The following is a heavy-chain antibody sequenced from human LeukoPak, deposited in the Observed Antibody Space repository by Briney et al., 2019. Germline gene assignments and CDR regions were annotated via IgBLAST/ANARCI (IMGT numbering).Heavy chain of an antibody. J-gene: IGHJ4*02. V-gene: IGHV4-34*01. D-gene: IGHD4-17*01. CDR3: ARVKGYGVHLDY. Sequence: SETLSLTCTVSGGSISSYYWSWIRQPPGKGLEWIGEINHSGSTNYNPSLKSRVTISVDTSKNQFSLKLSSVTAADTAVYYCARVKGYGVHLDYWGQGTLVTVSS. CDR1: GGSISSYY. CDR2: INHSGST.